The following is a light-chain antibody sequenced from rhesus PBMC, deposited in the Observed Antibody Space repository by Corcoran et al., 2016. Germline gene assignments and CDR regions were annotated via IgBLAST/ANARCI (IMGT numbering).Light chain of an antibody. CDR3: QQHDNSPWT. Sequence: DIQMTQSPSSLSASVGDRVTITCRASQGINNWLAWYQHKPGKGPKLLIFRASNWETGVPSRFSGNGSGTEFIHPNSSLQPEDIATYYCQQHDNSPWTFGQGTKVEFK. CDR2: RAS. CDR1: QGINNW. V-gene: IGKV1-69*01. J-gene: IGKJ1*01.